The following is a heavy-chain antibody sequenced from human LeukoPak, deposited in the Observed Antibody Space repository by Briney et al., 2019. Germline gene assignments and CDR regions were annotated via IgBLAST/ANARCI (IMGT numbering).Heavy chain of an antibody. D-gene: IGHD1-7*01. J-gene: IGHJ5*02. Sequence: PSETLSLTCTVSGGSISSYYWSWIRQPPGKGLEWIGYIYYSGSTNYNPSLKSRVTISVDTSKNQFSLKLSSVTAADTAVYYCASAPPWTYRFTTWGQGTLVTVSS. CDR2: IYYSGST. V-gene: IGHV4-59*08. CDR3: ASAPPWTYRFTT. CDR1: GGSISSYY.